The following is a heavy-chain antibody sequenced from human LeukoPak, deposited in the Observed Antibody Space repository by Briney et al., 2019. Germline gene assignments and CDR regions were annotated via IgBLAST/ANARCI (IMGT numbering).Heavy chain of an antibody. V-gene: IGHV3-66*01. Sequence: QPGWSLRLSCEASGFTVSSNYMSWVRQAPGKGLEWVSVIYSGGSTYYADSVKGRFTISRDNSKNTLSLQMTSLRADDTAVYYCARDRGTPGPSYFDYWGQGTLVTVSS. D-gene: IGHD2-15*01. CDR3: ARDRGTPGPSYFDY. CDR2: IYSGGST. J-gene: IGHJ4*02. CDR1: GFTVSSNY.